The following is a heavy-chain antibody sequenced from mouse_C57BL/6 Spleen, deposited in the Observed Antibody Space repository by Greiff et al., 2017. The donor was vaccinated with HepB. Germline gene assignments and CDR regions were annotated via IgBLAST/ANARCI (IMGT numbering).Heavy chain of an antibody. CDR3: ARESYGSRGAMDY. CDR1: GFTFSSYA. D-gene: IGHD1-1*01. Sequence: EVQLMESGGGLVKPGGSLKLSCAASGFTFSSYAMSWVRQTPEKRLEWVATISDGGSYTYYPDNVKGRFTISRDNAKNNLYLQMSHLKSEDTAMYYCARESYGSRGAMDYWGQGTSVTVSS. J-gene: IGHJ4*01. CDR2: ISDGGSYT. V-gene: IGHV5-4*01.